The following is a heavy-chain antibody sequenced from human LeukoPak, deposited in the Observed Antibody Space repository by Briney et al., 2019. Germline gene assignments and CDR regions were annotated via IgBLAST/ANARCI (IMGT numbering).Heavy chain of an antibody. CDR2: INPSGGST. Sequence: WASVKVSCKASGYTFTGYYMHWVRQAPGQGLEWMGIINPSGGSTSYAQKFQGRVTMTRDTSTSTVYMELSSLRSEDTAVYYCARDPYTDYGGNSDLDYWGQGTLVTVSS. CDR3: ARDPYTDYGGNSDLDY. V-gene: IGHV1-46*01. J-gene: IGHJ4*02. D-gene: IGHD4-23*01. CDR1: GYTFTGYY.